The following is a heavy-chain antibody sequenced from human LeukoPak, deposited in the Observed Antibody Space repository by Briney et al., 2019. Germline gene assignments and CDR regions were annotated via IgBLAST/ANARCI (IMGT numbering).Heavy chain of an antibody. CDR1: GFTFSSYW. CDR2: IKQDGSEK. Sequence: PGGSLRLSCAASGFTFSSYWMSWVRQASGKGLEWVANIKQDGSEKYYVDSVKGRFTISRDNAKNSLYLQMNSLRAEDTAVYYCAREMRVQLERRSAFDIWGQGTMVTVSS. CDR3: AREMRVQLERRSAFDI. J-gene: IGHJ3*02. D-gene: IGHD1-1*01. V-gene: IGHV3-7*01.